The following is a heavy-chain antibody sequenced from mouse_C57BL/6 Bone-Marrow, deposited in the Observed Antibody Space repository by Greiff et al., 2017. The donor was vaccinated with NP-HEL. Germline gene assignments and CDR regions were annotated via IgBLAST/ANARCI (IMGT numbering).Heavy chain of an antibody. CDR3: AKRVLGHFDY. Sequence: EVKLVESVAELVRPGASVKLSCTASGFNFKNTYMHWVQQRPEQGLEWIGRIDPANGNTTYDPKFQGKATITADTSSNTAYLQLSSLTSEDTAIYYCAKRVLGHFDYWGQGTTLTVSS. CDR1: GFNFKNTY. J-gene: IGHJ2*01. CDR2: IDPANGNT. D-gene: IGHD3-3*01. V-gene: IGHV14-3*01.